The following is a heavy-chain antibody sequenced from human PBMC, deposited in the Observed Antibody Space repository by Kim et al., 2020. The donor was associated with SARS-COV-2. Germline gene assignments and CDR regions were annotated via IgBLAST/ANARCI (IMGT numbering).Heavy chain of an antibody. CDR3: ARGPAGSGSSGWDFDY. Sequence: KFQGRVTITRDTSASTAYMELSSLRSEDTAVYYCARGPAGSGSSGWDFDYWGQGTLVTVSS. D-gene: IGHD6-19*01. V-gene: IGHV1-3*01. J-gene: IGHJ4*02.